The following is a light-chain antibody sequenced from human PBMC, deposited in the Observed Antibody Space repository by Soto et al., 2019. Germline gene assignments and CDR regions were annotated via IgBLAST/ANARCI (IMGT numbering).Light chain of an antibody. CDR1: HNVDIY. Sequence: EVVVTQSPATLSLSPGEAATLACRASHNVDIYLACYEPKPGQAPRLLIYEASNRATGIPARFSGSGSGTDFTLTISSLEPEDSAVYYCQQRKHWPPLTFGQGTRLE. CDR3: QQRKHWPPLT. CDR2: EAS. J-gene: IGKJ5*01. V-gene: IGKV3-11*01.